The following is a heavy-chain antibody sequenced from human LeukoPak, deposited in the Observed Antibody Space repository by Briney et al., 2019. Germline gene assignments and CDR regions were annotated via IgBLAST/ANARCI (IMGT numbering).Heavy chain of an antibody. V-gene: IGHV3-7*04. Sequence: GSLRLSCAASGFSFGYYWMSWVRLAPGKGLEWVASIKLDGTDRYYVDSVKGRFTISRDNAKNSLFLQMNSLRAEDTAVYYCARDRGVTVAGIAYYFDYWGQGTLVTVSS. J-gene: IGHJ4*02. CDR2: IKLDGTDR. CDR1: GFSFGYYW. D-gene: IGHD6-19*01. CDR3: ARDRGVTVAGIAYYFDY.